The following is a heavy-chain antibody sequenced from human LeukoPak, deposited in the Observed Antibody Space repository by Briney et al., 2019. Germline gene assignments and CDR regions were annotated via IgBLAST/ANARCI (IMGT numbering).Heavy chain of an antibody. Sequence: GASLKISCKGSGSRFTSYWIGWVRQMPGKGLEWMGIIYPGDSDTRYSPSFQGQVAISADKSISTAYLQWSSLKASDTAMYYCARQGYGDYVGYWGQGTLVTVSS. J-gene: IGHJ4*02. D-gene: IGHD4-17*01. V-gene: IGHV5-51*01. CDR3: ARQGYGDYVGY. CDR2: IYPGDSDT. CDR1: GSRFTSYW.